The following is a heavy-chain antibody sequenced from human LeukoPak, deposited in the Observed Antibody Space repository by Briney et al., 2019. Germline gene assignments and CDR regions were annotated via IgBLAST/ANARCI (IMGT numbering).Heavy chain of an antibody. D-gene: IGHD6-6*01. CDR2: ISSSSSTI. V-gene: IGHV3-48*01. J-gene: IGHJ4*02. CDR1: GGSISSSS. CDR3: AKFPFIAARPEDYFDY. Sequence: ETLSLTCTVSGGSISSSSYYWGWIRQPPGKGLEWVSYISSSSSTIYYADSVKGRFTISRDNAKNSLYLQMNSLRAEDTAVYYCAKFPFIAARPEDYFDYWGQGTLVTVSS.